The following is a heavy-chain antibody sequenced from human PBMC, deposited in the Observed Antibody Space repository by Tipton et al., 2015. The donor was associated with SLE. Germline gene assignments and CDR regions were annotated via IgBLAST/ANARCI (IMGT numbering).Heavy chain of an antibody. D-gene: IGHD3-10*01. J-gene: IGHJ4*02. CDR1: GVSISSSY. CDR2: INYSGST. CDR3: ARTSGGSFYYFDY. Sequence: GLVKPSETLSLTCTVSGVSISSSYWSWIRQSPGKGLEWIGYINYSGSTKYNPSLESRVTMSVDTSRNQFSLKLTSVTAADTAVYYCARTSGGSFYYFDYWGQGKLVTVSS. V-gene: IGHV4-59*12.